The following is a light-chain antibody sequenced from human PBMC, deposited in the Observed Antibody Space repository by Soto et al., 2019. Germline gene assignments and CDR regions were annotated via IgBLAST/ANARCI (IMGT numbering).Light chain of an antibody. J-gene: IGKJ4*01. CDR2: GAS. Sequence: EIVMTQSPATLSVSPGERATLSCRASQSVSSNLAWYQQKPGQAPRLLIYGASSRATGIPDRFSGSGSGTDFTLTINRLEPEDFAVYYCQQYGSSPPLTFGGGTKVEIK. CDR1: QSVSSN. V-gene: IGKV3-20*01. CDR3: QQYGSSPPLT.